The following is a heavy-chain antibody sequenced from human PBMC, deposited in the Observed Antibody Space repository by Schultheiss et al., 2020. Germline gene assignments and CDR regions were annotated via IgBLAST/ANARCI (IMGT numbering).Heavy chain of an antibody. CDR2: IYWDDDK. V-gene: IGHV2-5*02. D-gene: IGHD3-10*01. CDR1: GFSLSTSAVG. Sequence: SCPTLVKPTQTLTLACTFSGFSLSTSAVGVAWIRQPPGKALEWLALIYWDDDKRYSPSLKSRLTITKDTSKNQVVLTMTNMDPVDTATYYCAHSGVETGLDYWGQGTLVTVSS. J-gene: IGHJ4*02. CDR3: AHSGVETGLDY.